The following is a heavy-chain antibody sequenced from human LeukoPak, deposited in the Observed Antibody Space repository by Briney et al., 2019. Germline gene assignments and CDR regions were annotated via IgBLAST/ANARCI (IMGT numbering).Heavy chain of an antibody. Sequence: ASVKVSCKASGYTFTSYYMHLVRQAPGQGLEWMGIINPSSGSTSYAQKCQGRVTMTRDMSTSTVYMELSSLRSEDTAVYYCARPLGVGATRIGFDIWGQGTMVTVSS. D-gene: IGHD1-26*01. J-gene: IGHJ3*02. V-gene: IGHV1-46*01. CDR2: INPSSGST. CDR1: GYTFTSYY. CDR3: ARPLGVGATRIGFDI.